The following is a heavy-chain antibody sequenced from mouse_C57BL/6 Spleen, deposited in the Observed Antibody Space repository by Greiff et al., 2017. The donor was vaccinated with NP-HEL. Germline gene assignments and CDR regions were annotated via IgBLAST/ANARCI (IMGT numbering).Heavy chain of an antibody. Sequence: EVKLQESGPGLVKPSQSLSLTCSVTGYSITSGYYWNWIRQFPGNKLEWMGYISYDGSNNYNPSLKNRISITRDTSKNQFFLKLNSVTTEDTATYYCAREGYRGDYWGQGTTLTVSS. D-gene: IGHD2-14*01. J-gene: IGHJ2*01. CDR2: ISYDGSN. CDR1: GYSITSGYY. CDR3: AREGYRGDY. V-gene: IGHV3-6*01.